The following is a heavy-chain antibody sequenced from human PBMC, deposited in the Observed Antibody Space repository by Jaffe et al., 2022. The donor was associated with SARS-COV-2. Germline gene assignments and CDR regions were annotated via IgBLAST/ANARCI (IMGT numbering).Heavy chain of an antibody. Sequence: EVQLVESGGGLVQPGGSLRLSCAASGFSFSSCAMSWVRQAPGKGLEWVSGISGSGDSTDYADSVKGRFTISRDNSKNMLYLQVNSLRAEDTAVYYCAKDPASDFYSGYDAGKSNYFDYWGQGTLVTVSS. CDR3: AKDPASDFYSGYDAGKSNYFDY. D-gene: IGHD5-12*01. J-gene: IGHJ4*02. V-gene: IGHV3-23*04. CDR1: GFSFSSCA. CDR2: ISGSGDST.